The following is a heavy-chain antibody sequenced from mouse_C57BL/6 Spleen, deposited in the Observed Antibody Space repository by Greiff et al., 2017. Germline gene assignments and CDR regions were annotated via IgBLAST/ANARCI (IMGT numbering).Heavy chain of an antibody. D-gene: IGHD1-1*01. J-gene: IGHJ4*01. V-gene: IGHV1-80*01. CDR2: IYTGDGDT. CDR1: GYAFSSYW. CDR3: ARVTTGVARAMDY. Sequence: QVQLLQSGAGLVKPGASVKISCEASGYAFSSYWMNWVQQGPGKGLEWIGQIYTGDGDTNYNGKLKGQVTLSADKAYSTAYLQLSSLTSEDSAVYFCARVTTGVARAMDYWGQGTSVTVSS.